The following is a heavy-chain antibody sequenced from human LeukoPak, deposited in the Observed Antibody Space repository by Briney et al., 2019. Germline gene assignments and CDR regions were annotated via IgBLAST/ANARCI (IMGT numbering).Heavy chain of an antibody. D-gene: IGHD4-17*01. CDR3: AKIYGDYRPDY. CDR2: ISGSGGST. Sequence: GGSLRLSCAPSGFTYSIYAKRWARQAPGEGVEWVSAISGSGGSTYYADSVKGRFTISRDNSKNTLYLQINSLRAEDTAVYYCAKIYGDYRPDYWGQGTLVTVSS. J-gene: IGHJ4*02. V-gene: IGHV3-23*01. CDR1: GFTYSIYA.